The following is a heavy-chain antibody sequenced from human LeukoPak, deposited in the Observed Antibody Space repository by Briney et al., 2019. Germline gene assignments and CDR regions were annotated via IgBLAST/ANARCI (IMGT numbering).Heavy chain of an antibody. V-gene: IGHV1-46*01. CDR1: GYTFTSHY. Sequence: GASVKVSCKASGYTFTSHYMHWVRQAPGQGLEWMGIIDPSGGSTSYAQKFQGGVTMTRDATTSTVYLELSSLRSEDTAVYYCARDFGEMPNYWGQGTLVTVSS. CDR2: IDPSGGST. CDR3: ARDFGEMPNY. D-gene: IGHD5-24*01. J-gene: IGHJ4*02.